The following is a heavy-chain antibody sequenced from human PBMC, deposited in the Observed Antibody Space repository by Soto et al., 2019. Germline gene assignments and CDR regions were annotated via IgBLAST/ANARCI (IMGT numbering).Heavy chain of an antibody. V-gene: IGHV4-59*08. Sequence: SGTLSLTCTVSGGSISSYYWSWIRQPPGKGLEWIGYIYYSGSTNYNPSLKSRVTISVDTSKNQFSLKLSSVTAADTAVYYCASQHYYFDYWGQGSLVTVSS. CDR1: GGSISSYY. CDR3: ASQHYYFDY. CDR2: IYYSGST. J-gene: IGHJ4*02.